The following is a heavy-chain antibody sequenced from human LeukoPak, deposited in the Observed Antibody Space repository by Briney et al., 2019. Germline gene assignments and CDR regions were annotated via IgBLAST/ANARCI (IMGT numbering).Heavy chain of an antibody. D-gene: IGHD6-25*01. J-gene: IGHJ6*03. CDR2: ISSSSSYI. V-gene: IGHV3-21*01. CDR1: GFTFSSYS. Sequence: GGSLRLSCAASGFTFSSYSMNWVRQAPGTGLEWVSSISSSSSYIYYADSVKGRFTISRDNAKNSLYLQMNSLRAEDTAVYYCARSAPGYYYYMDVWGKGTTVTVSS. CDR3: ARSAPGYYYYMDV.